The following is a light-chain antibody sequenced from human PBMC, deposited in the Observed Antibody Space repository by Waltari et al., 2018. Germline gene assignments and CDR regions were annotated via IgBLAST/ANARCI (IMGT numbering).Light chain of an antibody. CDR2: AAS. J-gene: IGKJ1*01. CDR3: QQCYSYPWT. CDR1: QGISSY. Sequence: AIRMTQSPSSFSASTGDRVTITCRASQGISSYLAWYQQKPGKAPKLLIYAASTLQSGVPSRFSGSGSGTDFTLTISCLRSEDFATYYCQQCYSYPWTFGQGTKVEIK. V-gene: IGKV1-8*01.